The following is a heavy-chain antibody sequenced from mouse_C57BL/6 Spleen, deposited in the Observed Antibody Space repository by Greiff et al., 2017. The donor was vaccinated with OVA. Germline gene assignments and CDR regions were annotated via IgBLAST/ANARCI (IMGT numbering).Heavy chain of an antibody. J-gene: IGHJ2*01. Sequence: QVQLQQSGAELVKPGASVKISCKASGYAFSSYWMNWVKQRPGKGLEWIGQIYPGDGDTNYNGKFKGKATLTADKSSSTAYMQLSSLTSEDSAVYFCARDYYGRLFDYWGQGTTLTVSS. CDR2: IYPGDGDT. D-gene: IGHD1-1*01. CDR3: ARDYYGRLFDY. CDR1: GYAFSSYW. V-gene: IGHV1-80*01.